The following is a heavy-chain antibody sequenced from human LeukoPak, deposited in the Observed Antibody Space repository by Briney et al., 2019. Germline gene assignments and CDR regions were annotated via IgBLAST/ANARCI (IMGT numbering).Heavy chain of an antibody. D-gene: IGHD3-22*01. J-gene: IGHJ4*02. Sequence: NPSEILPLTCTVSGGSISSSGSYWGWSRQTPGKGLEWIGSFYYGGSTYYNPSLKSRVTISVDTSKNQFSLKLASVTAADTAVYYCVRQGDDYYDSSVYLFNYWGQGTLVTVSS. CDR2: FYYGGST. CDR1: GGSISSSGSY. CDR3: VRQGDDYYDSSVYLFNY. V-gene: IGHV4-39*01.